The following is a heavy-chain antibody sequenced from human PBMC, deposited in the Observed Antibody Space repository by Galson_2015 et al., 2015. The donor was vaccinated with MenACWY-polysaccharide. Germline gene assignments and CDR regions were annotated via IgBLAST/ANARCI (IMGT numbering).Heavy chain of an antibody. D-gene: IGHD1-26*01. J-gene: IGHJ4*02. Sequence: SLRLSCAASGFTFSSYAMSWVRQAPGKGLEWVSVITGSGGSTFYADSVKGRFTISRDKSKNTQSLQMNRLRVEDTALYYCVMSPEWEVLANWGQGTLVTVSS. CDR1: GFTFSSYA. CDR3: VMSPEWEVLAN. CDR2: ITGSGGST. V-gene: IGHV3-23*01.